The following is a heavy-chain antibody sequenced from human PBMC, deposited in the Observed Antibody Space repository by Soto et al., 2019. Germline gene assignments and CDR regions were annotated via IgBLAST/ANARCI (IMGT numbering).Heavy chain of an antibody. CDR3: ARDSGSYSGWYVY. CDR1: GYSFTTYG. V-gene: IGHV1-18*04. J-gene: IGHJ4*02. Sequence: QVQLVQSGAEVKKPGASVKVSCKASGYSFTTYGISWVRQAPGQGLEWMGWISAYNGNTNYAQKLQGRVTMTTETATSTAYMGLRSLRSDDTAMYYCARDSGSYSGWYVYWGQGTLVTVSS. CDR2: ISAYNGNT. D-gene: IGHD6-19*01.